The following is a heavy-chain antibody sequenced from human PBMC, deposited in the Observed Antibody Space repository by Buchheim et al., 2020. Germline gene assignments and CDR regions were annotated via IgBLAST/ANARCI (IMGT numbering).Heavy chain of an antibody. D-gene: IGHD4-17*01. CDR2: IRQDGSER. J-gene: IGHJ6*02. CDR3: ANGADV. Sequence: EVQVVESGEGLVQPGGSLRLSCAASGVTFSSYWMTWVRQAPGKGLEWVAYIRQDGSERYYVDSVKGRFTISRDSAKNSLFLQMNSLTADDTAVYYCANGADVWGQGTT. CDR1: GVTFSSYW. V-gene: IGHV3-7*01.